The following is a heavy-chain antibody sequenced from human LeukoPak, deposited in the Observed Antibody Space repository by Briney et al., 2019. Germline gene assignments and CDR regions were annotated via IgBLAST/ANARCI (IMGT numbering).Heavy chain of an antibody. CDR3: TRSQYQLLSFYRPDY. CDR2: IRSKSYGGAT. Sequence: GGSLRLSCTASGFTFGDYAMSWFRQAPGKGLEWVSFIRSKSYGGATEYAASVKGRFTISRDDSKNIAYLQMNSLKTEDTAVYYCTRSQYQLLSFYRPDYWGQGTLVTVSS. CDR1: GFTFGDYA. J-gene: IGHJ4*02. V-gene: IGHV3-49*03. D-gene: IGHD2-2*01.